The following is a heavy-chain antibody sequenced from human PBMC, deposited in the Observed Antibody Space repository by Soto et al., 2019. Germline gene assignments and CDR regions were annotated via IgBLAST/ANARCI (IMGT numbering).Heavy chain of an antibody. V-gene: IGHV2-5*02. CDR2: IYWDDDK. Sequence: QITLKESGPTLVRPPQTLTLTCTFSGFSLTSGVGVGWIRQPPGKALEWLALIYWDDDKRYSPSLKNRLTFTKDTPKNQVVLTMTNVGPVDTATYFCAHIDPEIVTVGGHGGFDYWGQGTLVTVSS. D-gene: IGHD5-12*01. CDR1: GFSLTSGVG. CDR3: AHIDPEIVTVGGHGGFDY. J-gene: IGHJ4*02.